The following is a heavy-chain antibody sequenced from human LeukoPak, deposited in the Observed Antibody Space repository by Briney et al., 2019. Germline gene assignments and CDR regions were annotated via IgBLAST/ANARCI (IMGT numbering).Heavy chain of an antibody. V-gene: IGHV3-30*04. CDR2: ISYDGSNK. CDR1: GFTFSNYA. J-gene: IGHJ1*01. Sequence: PGGSLRLSCAASGFTFSNYAMHWVRQAPGKGLEWVAVISYDGSNKYYIDSVKGRFTISRDNSNNTLYLQMNSLRAEDTAVYYCARGVVVINSYFRYWGQGTLVTVSS. CDR3: ARGVVVINSYFRY. D-gene: IGHD3-22*01.